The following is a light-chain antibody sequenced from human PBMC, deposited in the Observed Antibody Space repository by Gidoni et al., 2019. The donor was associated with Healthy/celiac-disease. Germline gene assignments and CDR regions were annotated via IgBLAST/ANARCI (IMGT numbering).Light chain of an antibody. Sequence: DVVMTQSPLSLPVTLGQPASISCRSSQSLVYSDGNTYLHWFQQRPGQSPRRLIYKVSNRDSGVPDRFSGSGSGTDFTLKISRVEADDVGVYYCMQGTHFWPFGQGTKVEIK. CDR3: MQGTHFWP. J-gene: IGKJ1*01. V-gene: IGKV2-30*01. CDR2: KVS. CDR1: QSLVYSDGNTY.